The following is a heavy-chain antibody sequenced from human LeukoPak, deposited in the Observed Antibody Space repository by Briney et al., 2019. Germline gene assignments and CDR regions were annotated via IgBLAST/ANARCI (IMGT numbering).Heavy chain of an antibody. CDR2: ISPYNGAT. V-gene: IGHV1-18*01. CDR3: ARDEKKSCSGGSCYYFDY. J-gene: IGHJ4*02. D-gene: IGHD2-15*01. CDR1: GYTFTSYG. Sequence: ASVKVSCNASGYTFTSYGFSWVRQAPGQGLEWLAWISPYNGATNHARKLQGRVTVTTDTSTRVAYMVLGSLRSDDTAVYYCARDEKKSCSGGSCYYFDYWGQGTLVTVSS.